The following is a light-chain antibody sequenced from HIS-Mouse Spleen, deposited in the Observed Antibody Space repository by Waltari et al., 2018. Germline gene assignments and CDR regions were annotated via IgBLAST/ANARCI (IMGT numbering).Light chain of an antibody. CDR2: DDS. Sequence: SYVLTQPPSVSVAPGQTARITCGGNNIGSKSVHWYQQKPGKAPVLVVYDDSDRPSGIPERFSGANSGNTATLTISRVEAGDEADYYCQVWDSSSDHPVFVGGTKLTVL. V-gene: IGLV3-21*02. CDR3: QVWDSSSDHPV. CDR1: NIGSKS. J-gene: IGLJ2*01.